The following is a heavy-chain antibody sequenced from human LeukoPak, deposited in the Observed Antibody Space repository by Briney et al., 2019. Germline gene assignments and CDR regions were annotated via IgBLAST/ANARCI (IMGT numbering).Heavy chain of an antibody. CDR3: ARGVGYYDSSGYYAGVDDAFDI. J-gene: IGHJ3*02. D-gene: IGHD3-22*01. CDR2: INPNSGGT. V-gene: IGHV1-2*02. Sequence: ASVRVSCTASGYTFTGYYMHWVRQAPGQGLEWMGWINPNSGGTNYAQKFQGRVTMTRDTSISTAYMELSRLRSDDTAVYYCARGVGYYDSSGYYAGVDDAFDIWGQGTMVTVSS. CDR1: GYTFTGYY.